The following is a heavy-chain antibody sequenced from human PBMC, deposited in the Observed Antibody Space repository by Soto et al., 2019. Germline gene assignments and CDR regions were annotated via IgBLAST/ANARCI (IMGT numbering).Heavy chain of an antibody. V-gene: IGHV4-59*01. D-gene: IGHD3-3*01. J-gene: IGHJ3*01. CDR1: ALSLSTYF. Sequence: SATLSLTCTFSALSLSTYFLNWIRQSPGKGLEWIGYIFRTGSTHYNPSLNSRVAISLDTSRNKFSLKLNSVTAADTAVYFCARQIGDDPFDGWVQGTMVTVS. CDR2: IFRTGST. CDR3: ARQIGDDPFDG.